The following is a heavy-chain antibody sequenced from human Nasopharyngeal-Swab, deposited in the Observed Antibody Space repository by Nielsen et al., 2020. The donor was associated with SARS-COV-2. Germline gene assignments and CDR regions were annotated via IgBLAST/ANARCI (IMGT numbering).Heavy chain of an antibody. D-gene: IGHD4-17*01. CDR3: ARALLDYGDSGAEER. CDR1: GSSISSSNYY. Sequence: SETLSLTCTVSGSSISSSNYYWGWIRQPPGKGLEWIGNIYYSGTTSYNPSLKSRVTISVDTSKNQFSPNLNSVTAADTAVYYCARALLDYGDSGAEERWGQGALVTVSS. CDR2: IYYSGTT. V-gene: IGHV4-39*07. J-gene: IGHJ4*02.